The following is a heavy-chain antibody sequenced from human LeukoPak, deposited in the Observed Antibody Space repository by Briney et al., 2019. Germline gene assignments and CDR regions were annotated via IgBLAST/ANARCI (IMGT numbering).Heavy chain of an antibody. Sequence: GGSLKLSCAASGFTVSSNYMSWVRQAPGKGLEWVSVIYSGGSTYYADSVKGRFTISRDNSKNTLYLQMNSLRAEDTAVYYCAREVAVAGTGDYFDCWGQGTLVTVSS. J-gene: IGHJ4*02. D-gene: IGHD6-19*01. CDR1: GFTVSSNY. V-gene: IGHV3-53*01. CDR3: AREVAVAGTGDYFDC. CDR2: IYSGGST.